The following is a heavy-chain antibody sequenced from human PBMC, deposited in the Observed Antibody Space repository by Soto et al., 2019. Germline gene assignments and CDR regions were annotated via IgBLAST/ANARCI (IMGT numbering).Heavy chain of an antibody. CDR1: GYTITVYY. Sequence: DPVKGACTTYGYTITVYYIPCVRQAPGQGLEWMRWINPNSGGTNYAQKFQGSVTMTRDTSISTAYMELSRPRSDDTAVYYGATDSSYSSPWDYYGMDVWGQGTTLTVSS. D-gene: IGHD6-13*01. CDR2: INPNSGGT. V-gene: IGHV1-2*02. CDR3: ATDSSYSSPWDYYGMDV. J-gene: IGHJ6*02.